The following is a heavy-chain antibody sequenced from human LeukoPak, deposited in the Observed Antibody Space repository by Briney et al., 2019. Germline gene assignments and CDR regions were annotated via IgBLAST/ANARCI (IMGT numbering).Heavy chain of an antibody. CDR1: GFTFDDYG. Sequence: TGGSLRLSCAASGFTFDDYGMSWVRQAPGKGLEWVSGINWNGNRTGYADSVKGRFTISRDNAKNSLYLQMNSLRAEDTAVYYCAKNRGIAAAGTGGGAGYWGQGTLVTVSS. CDR3: AKNRGIAAAGTGGGAGY. CDR2: INWNGNRT. V-gene: IGHV3-20*04. J-gene: IGHJ4*02. D-gene: IGHD6-13*01.